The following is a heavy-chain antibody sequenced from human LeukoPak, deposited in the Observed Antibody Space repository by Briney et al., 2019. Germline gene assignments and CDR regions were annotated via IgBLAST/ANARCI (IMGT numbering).Heavy chain of an antibody. D-gene: IGHD2-15*01. J-gene: IGHJ3*02. CDR2: IYTRGST. CDR3: ARGRYCSADICSGGDAFDI. CDR1: GGSINNYY. Sequence: SETLSLTCTVSGGSINNYYWSWIRQPAGKGLEWIGRIYTRGSTNYNPSLKSRVTMTVDTSKNQFSLKLSSVTAADTAVYYCARGRYCSADICSGGDAFDIWGQGTMVSVSS. V-gene: IGHV4-4*07.